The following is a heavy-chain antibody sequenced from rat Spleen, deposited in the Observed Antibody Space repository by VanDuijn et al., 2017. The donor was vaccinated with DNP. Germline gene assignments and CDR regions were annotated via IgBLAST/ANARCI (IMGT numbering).Heavy chain of an antibody. J-gene: IGHJ3*01. Sequence: EVQLVESGGGLVQPGRSMKLSCAASGFTFSDYAMAWVRQAPKKGLEWVATISYDGSSTYYRDSVKGRFTISRDNAKSTLYLQMDSLRSEDTATYYCTRGANWEGNWFAYWGQGTLVTVSS. CDR1: GFTFSDYA. CDR2: ISYDGSST. V-gene: IGHV5-7*01. D-gene: IGHD5-1*01. CDR3: TRGANWEGNWFAY.